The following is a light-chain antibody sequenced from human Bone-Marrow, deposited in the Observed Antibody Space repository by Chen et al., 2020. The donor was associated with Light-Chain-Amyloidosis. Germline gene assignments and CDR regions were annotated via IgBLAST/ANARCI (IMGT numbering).Light chain of an antibody. J-gene: IGLJ3*02. CDR1: SSDVCGYNY. Sequence: QSALTQPRSVSGVPGQSVTISCTGTSSDVCGYNYVSWYQQHPGKAPKLMIYDDSKRPSGVPDRFSGSYSGNTAALTISGLQAEDEADYYCCSYAGSYTYWVFGGGTKLTVL. CDR3: CSYAGSYTYWV. V-gene: IGLV2-11*01. CDR2: DDS.